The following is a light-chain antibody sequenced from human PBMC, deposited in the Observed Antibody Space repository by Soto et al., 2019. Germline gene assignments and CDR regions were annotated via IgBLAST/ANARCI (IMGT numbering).Light chain of an antibody. CDR1: ESVSSSY. CDR3: QQYGSSPWT. Sequence: EIVLTQSPGTLSLSPGERAALSCRASESVSSSYLAWYQQKPGQAPRLLIYGVSSRATGIPDRFSGSGSGTDFTLTISRLDPEDFAVYYCQQYGSSPWTFGHGTKVQIK. V-gene: IGKV3-20*01. CDR2: GVS. J-gene: IGKJ1*01.